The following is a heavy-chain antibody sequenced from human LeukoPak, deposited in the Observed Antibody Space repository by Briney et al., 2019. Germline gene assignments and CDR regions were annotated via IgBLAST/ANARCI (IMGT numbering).Heavy chain of an antibody. CDR3: ARLYDFWSGYSPLPY. CDR2: ISSSSSTI. Sequence: PGGSLRLSCAASGFTFSSYSMNWVRQAPGKGLEWVSYISSSSSTIYYADSVKGRFTISRDNAKNSLYLQMNSLRAEDTAVYYYARLYDFWSGYSPLPYWGQGTLVTVSS. CDR1: GFTFSSYS. D-gene: IGHD3-3*01. V-gene: IGHV3-48*01. J-gene: IGHJ4*02.